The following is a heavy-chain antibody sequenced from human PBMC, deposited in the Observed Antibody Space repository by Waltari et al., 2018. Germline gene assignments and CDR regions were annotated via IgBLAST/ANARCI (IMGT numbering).Heavy chain of an antibody. CDR2: IIPIFGTA. CDR3: ARDIGGGINYFDY. Sequence: QVQLVQSGAEVKKPVSSVKVSCKASGSTFRSYAISWVRQAPGQGRGWMGGIIPIFGTANYAQKFQVRVTITADESTSTAYMELSSLRSEDTAVYYCARDIGGGINYFDYWGQGTLVTVSS. CDR1: GSTFRSYA. V-gene: IGHV1-69*13. D-gene: IGHD1-26*01. J-gene: IGHJ4*02.